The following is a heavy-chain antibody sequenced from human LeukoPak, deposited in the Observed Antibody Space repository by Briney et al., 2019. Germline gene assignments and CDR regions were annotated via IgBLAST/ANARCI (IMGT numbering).Heavy chain of an antibody. J-gene: IGHJ6*03. CDR3: ARLFWSGYSAAYYYYMDV. CDR2: INSDGSST. Sequence: HPGGSLRLSCAASGFTFSSYWMHWVRQAPGKGLVWVSRINSDGSSTSYADSVKGRFTISRDNAKNSLYLQMNSLRAEDTAVYHCARLFWSGYSAAYYYYMDVWGKGTTVTVSS. CDR1: GFTFSSYW. D-gene: IGHD3-3*01. V-gene: IGHV3-74*01.